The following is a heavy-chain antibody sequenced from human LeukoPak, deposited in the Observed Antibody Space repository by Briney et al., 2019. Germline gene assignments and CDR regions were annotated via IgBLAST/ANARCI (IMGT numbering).Heavy chain of an antibody. CDR3: ARSYSSSRGTFDY. Sequence: GGSLRLSCTASGFTFSSYAMNWVRQAPGKGLEWVSGTSGSGGSTYYADSVKGRFAISRDNSKNTLYLQMNSLRAEDTAVYYCARSYSSSRGTFDYWGQGTLVTVSS. V-gene: IGHV3-23*01. CDR2: TSGSGGST. CDR1: GFTFSSYA. D-gene: IGHD6-6*01. J-gene: IGHJ4*02.